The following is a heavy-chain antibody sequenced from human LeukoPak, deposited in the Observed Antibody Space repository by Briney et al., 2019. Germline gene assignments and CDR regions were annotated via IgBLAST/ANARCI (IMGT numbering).Heavy chain of an antibody. CDR1: GFTFSSYA. CDR3: AKEDGDSYDFWSGSYPEYFQH. J-gene: IGHJ1*01. V-gene: IGHV3-23*01. D-gene: IGHD3-3*01. Sequence: QTGGSLRLSCAASGFTFSSYAMSWVRQAPGKGLEWVSAISGSGGSTYYADSVKGRFTISRDNSKNTLYLQMNSLRAEDTAVYYCAKEDGDSYDFWSGSYPEYFQHWGQGTLVTVSS. CDR2: ISGSGGST.